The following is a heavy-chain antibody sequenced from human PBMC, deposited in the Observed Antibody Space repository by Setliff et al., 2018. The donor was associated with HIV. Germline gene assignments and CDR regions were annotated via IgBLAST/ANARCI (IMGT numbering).Heavy chain of an antibody. V-gene: IGHV5-51*01. J-gene: IGHJ5*02. CDR3: ARFSGPSLRFNWFDP. CDR2: IYPDDSTT. D-gene: IGHD1-26*01. Sequence: PGESLKISCKGSGYGFYGWWIGWVRQMPGKGLEWMGIIYPDDSTTRYSPSFQGQVTMSADKSISTAYLQWTSLQASDTAMYYCARFSGPSLRFNWFDPWGQGTLVTVS. CDR1: GYGFYGWW.